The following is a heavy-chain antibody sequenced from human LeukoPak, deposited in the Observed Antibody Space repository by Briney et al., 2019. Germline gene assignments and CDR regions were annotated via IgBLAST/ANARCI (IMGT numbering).Heavy chain of an antibody. CDR1: GGSISSGGYS. D-gene: IGHD4-11*01. Sequence: SETPSLTCAVSGGSISSGGYSWSWIRQPPGKGLEWIGYIYYSGSTYYNPSLKSRVTISVDTSKNQFSLKLSSVTAADTAVYYCAKDRAMTRGYFDYWGQGTLVTVSS. V-gene: IGHV4-30-4*07. CDR2: IYYSGST. J-gene: IGHJ4*02. CDR3: AKDRAMTRGYFDY.